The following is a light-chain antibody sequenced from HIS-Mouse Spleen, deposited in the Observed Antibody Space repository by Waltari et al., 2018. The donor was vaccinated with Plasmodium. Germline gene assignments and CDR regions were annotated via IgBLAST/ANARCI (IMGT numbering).Light chain of an antibody. CDR2: QDS. J-gene: IGLJ2*01. CDR3: QAWDSSTVV. Sequence: SYALTQPPSASVSPGQTASLPCSGDTLRDHSACWYQQKPGQSPVLVIYQDSKRPSGIPERFSGSNSGNTATLTISGTQAMDEADYYCQAWDSSTVVFGGGTKLTVL. V-gene: IGLV3-1*01. CDR1: TLRDHS.